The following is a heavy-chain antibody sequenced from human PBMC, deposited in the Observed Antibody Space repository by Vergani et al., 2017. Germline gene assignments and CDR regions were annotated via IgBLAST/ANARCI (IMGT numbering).Heavy chain of an antibody. J-gene: IGHJ4*02. CDR1: GFTFSSHA. D-gene: IGHD5-24*01. CDR3: GRGSDNYN. Sequence: EVQLLQSEGAVVQPGGSLRLSCVASGFTFSSHAMSWVRQGHGKGLEWVSSTKNTGDSTHYADSVKGRFTISRDNSKNTLYLQMNSLRVEDTAVYYCGRGSDNYNWGQGTLVTFSS. V-gene: IGHV3-23*01. CDR2: TKNTGDST.